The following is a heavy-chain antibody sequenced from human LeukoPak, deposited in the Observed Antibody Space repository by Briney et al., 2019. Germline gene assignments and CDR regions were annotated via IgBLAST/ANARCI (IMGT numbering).Heavy chain of an antibody. CDR1: GFTFSSYA. V-gene: IGHV3-64*01. CDR2: ISSNGGGT. J-gene: IGHJ6*02. Sequence: GGSLRLSCAASGFTFSSYAMHWVRQAPGKGLEYVSAISSNGGGTYYANSVKGRFTISRDNSKNTLYLQMGSLRAEDMAVYYCARGRTAAHYYYGMDVWGQGTTVTVSS. D-gene: IGHD2-2*01. CDR3: ARGRTAAHYYYGMDV.